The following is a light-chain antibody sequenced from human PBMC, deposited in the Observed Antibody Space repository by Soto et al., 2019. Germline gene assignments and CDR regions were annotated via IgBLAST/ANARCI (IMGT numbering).Light chain of an antibody. Sequence: DIEMTQYPSTLSASVGDRVTITCRASQSISSWLAWYQQKPGKAPKLLIYDASSLESGVPSRFSGSGSGTEFTLTISSLQPDDFATYYCQQYNSYSRFGGGTKVDIK. CDR1: QSISSW. J-gene: IGKJ4*01. CDR3: QQYNSYSR. CDR2: DAS. V-gene: IGKV1-5*01.